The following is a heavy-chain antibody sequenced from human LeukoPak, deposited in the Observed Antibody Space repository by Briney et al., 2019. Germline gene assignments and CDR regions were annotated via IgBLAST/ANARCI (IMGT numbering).Heavy chain of an antibody. V-gene: IGHV1-8*01. J-gene: IGHJ4*02. CDR3: AREVEGYGSGSYSIPNY. CDR2: MNPNSGNT. CDR1: GYTFTSYD. D-gene: IGHD3-10*01. Sequence: GASVKVSCKASGYTFTSYDINWVRQATGQGLEWMGWMNPNSGNTGYAQKFQGRVTMTRDTSTSTVYMELSSLRSEDTAVYYCAREVEGYGSGSYSIPNYWGQGTLVTVSS.